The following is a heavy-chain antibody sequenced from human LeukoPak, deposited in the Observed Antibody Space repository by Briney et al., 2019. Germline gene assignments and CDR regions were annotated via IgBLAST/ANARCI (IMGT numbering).Heavy chain of an antibody. D-gene: IGHD5-24*01. J-gene: IGHJ4*02. CDR3: ARERWLQLRGFDY. V-gene: IGHV3-30*04. Sequence: GGSLRLSCAASGFSFNNYAMHWVRQAPGKGLDWVAVISYDGSNEHCADSVKGRFTISRDNSKNTLYLQMNCLRAEDTAVYYCARERWLQLRGFDYWGQGTLVTVSS. CDR1: GFSFNNYA. CDR2: ISYDGSNE.